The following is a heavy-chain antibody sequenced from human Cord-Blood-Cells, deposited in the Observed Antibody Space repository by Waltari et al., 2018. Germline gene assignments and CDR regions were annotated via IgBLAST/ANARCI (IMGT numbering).Heavy chain of an antibody. CDR1: GGTFSSYA. CDR3: ARVGGSYYAFDI. Sequence: QVQLVQSGAEVKKPGSSVKVSCKAAGGTFSSYANSWGRQAPGQGLEWMGGIIPILGIANYAQKFQGRVTITADESTSTAYMELSSLRSEDTAVYYCARVGGSYYAFDIWGQGTMVTVSS. J-gene: IGHJ3*02. V-gene: IGHV1-69*04. D-gene: IGHD1-26*01. CDR2: IIPILGIA.